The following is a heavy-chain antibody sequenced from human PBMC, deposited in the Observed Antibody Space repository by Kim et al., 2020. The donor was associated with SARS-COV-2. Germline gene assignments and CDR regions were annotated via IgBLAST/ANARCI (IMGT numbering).Heavy chain of an antibody. V-gene: IGHV3-49*03. J-gene: IGHJ4*02. Sequence: GGSLRLSCTASGFTFGDYAMSWFRQAPGKGLEWVGFIRSKAYGGTTEYAASVKGRFTISRDDSKSIAYLQMNSLKTEDTAVYYCTSGIQLWLPVYFDYWGQGTLVTVSS. CDR1: GFTFGDYA. CDR2: IRSKAYGGTT. D-gene: IGHD5-18*01. CDR3: TSGIQLWLPVYFDY.